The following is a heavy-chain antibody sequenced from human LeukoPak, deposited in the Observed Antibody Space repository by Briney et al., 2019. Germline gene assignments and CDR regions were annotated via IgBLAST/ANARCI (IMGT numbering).Heavy chain of an antibody. Sequence: GGSLRLSCAASGFTVSSNYTSWVRQAPGKGLEWVSVLYSGGDTYYADSVKGRFTISRDNSKNTLYLQMNNLRAEDTAVYYCARGQYTSGWLDYWGQGTPVTVSS. CDR2: LYSGGDT. V-gene: IGHV3-53*01. D-gene: IGHD6-19*01. CDR1: GFTVSSNY. J-gene: IGHJ4*02. CDR3: ARGQYTSGWLDY.